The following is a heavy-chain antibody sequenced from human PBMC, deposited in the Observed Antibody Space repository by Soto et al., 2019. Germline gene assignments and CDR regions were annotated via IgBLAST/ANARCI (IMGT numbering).Heavy chain of an antibody. V-gene: IGHV3-64*01. CDR2: INTNGVNT. CDR3: ARGRVEDSSGWATYFDY. D-gene: IGHD6-19*01. J-gene: IGHJ4*02. CDR1: GFTFSGYS. Sequence: EVQLVESGGGLVQPGGSLRLSCAASGFTFSGYSMFWVRQAPGKGLEYVSAINTNGVNTFYAKSVKGRFTISRDNSKNKSYLQMGSLRAEHMPVYYCARGRVEDSSGWATYFDYWGQGTLVTVSS.